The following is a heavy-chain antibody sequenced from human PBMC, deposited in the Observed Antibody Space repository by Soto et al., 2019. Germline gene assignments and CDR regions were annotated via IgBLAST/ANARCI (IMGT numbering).Heavy chain of an antibody. D-gene: IGHD3-16*01. CDR1: GFTLSSYW. CDR3: ARGGRDAYKWFDP. J-gene: IGHJ5*02. CDR2: IKQDGSEK. Sequence: EAQLVESGGGLVQPGGSLRVSCAVSGFTLSSYWMSWVRQAPGKGLEWVAKIKQDGSEKDYVDSVKGRFTISSDNANNSLFLHMYSLRAENTAGYYCARGGRDAYKWFDPWGQGTLVTVSS. V-gene: IGHV3-7*01.